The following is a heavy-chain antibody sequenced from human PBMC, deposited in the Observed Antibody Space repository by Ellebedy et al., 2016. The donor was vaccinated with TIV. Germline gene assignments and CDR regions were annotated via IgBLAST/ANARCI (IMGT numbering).Heavy chain of an antibody. CDR2: INHSGST. CDR1: GGSFSGYY. Sequence: GSLRLXXAVYGGSFSGYYWSWIRQPPGKGLEWIGEINHSGSTNYNPSLKSRVTISVDTSKNQFSLKLSSVTAADTAVYYCARGVGYYDYVWGSYPDDYWGQGTLVTVSS. D-gene: IGHD3-16*01. CDR3: ARGVGYYDYVWGSYPDDY. J-gene: IGHJ4*02. V-gene: IGHV4-34*01.